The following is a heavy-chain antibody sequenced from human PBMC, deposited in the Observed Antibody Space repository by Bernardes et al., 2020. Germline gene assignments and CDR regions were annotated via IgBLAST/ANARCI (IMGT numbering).Heavy chain of an antibody. CDR2: IGSDGAT. V-gene: IGHV3-23*01. D-gene: IGHD2-8*02. Sequence: GGSLRLSCAASGFTFSGNAMSWVRQAPEKGLEWVSGIGSDGATHYTDSVRGRFTISRDNSNNMLYLQVMSLRVEDTAIYYCAKDPFWWQPDYWGQGALVTVSS. CDR1: GFTFSGNA. CDR3: AKDPFWWQPDY. J-gene: IGHJ4*02.